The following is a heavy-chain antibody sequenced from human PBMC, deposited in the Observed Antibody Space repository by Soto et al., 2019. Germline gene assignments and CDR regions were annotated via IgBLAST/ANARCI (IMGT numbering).Heavy chain of an antibody. CDR1: RGSFSGYY. CDR3: ARAKYSSSWYSHYYYYGMDV. Sequence: QVQLQQWGAGLLKPSETLSLTCAVSRGSFSGYYWSWIRQPPRKGLEGIGETNNSGNTNYNPSLTSRVTISVDTSKNQFSLKLSSVTAADTAVYYCARAKYSSSWYSHYYYYGMDVWGQGTTVTVSS. CDR2: TNNSGNT. D-gene: IGHD6-13*01. V-gene: IGHV4-34*01. J-gene: IGHJ6*02.